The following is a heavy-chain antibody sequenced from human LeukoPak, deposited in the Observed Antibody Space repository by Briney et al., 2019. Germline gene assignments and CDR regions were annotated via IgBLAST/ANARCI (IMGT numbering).Heavy chain of an antibody. CDR2: ISYDGSNK. D-gene: IGHD3-3*01. V-gene: IGHV3-30-3*01. CDR1: GFTFSSYA. Sequence: LAGGSLRLSCAASGFTFSSYAMHWVRQAPGKGLEWVAVISYDGSNKYYADSVKGRFTISRDNAKNSVYLQMNSLRAEDTALYYCAKGRGFFEGACFDYWGRGTLVTVSS. J-gene: IGHJ4*02. CDR3: AKGRGFFEGACFDY.